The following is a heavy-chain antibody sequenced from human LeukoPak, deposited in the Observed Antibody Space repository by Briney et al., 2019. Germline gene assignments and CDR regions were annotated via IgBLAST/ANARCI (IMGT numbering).Heavy chain of an antibody. CDR1: GGSFSGYY. CDR2: INHSGST. V-gene: IGHV4-34*01. CDR3: ARVGATSEFDY. Sequence: SETLSLTCAVYGGSFSGYYWSWIRQPPGKGLEWIGEINHSGSTNYNPSLKSRVTISVDTSKNQSSLKLSSVTAADTAVYYCARVGATSEFDYWGQGTLVTVSS. D-gene: IGHD1-26*01. J-gene: IGHJ4*02.